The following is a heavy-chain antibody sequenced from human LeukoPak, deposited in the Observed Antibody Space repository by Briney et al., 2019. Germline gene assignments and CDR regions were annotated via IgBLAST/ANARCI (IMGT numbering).Heavy chain of an antibody. V-gene: IGHV4-59*01. CDR1: GGSISTYY. Sequence: PSETLSLTCTVSGGSISTYYWSWVRQPPGKGLEWIGYIYYSGSTNYNPSLKSRVTISVDTSKNQFALKLSSVTAADTAVYYCARAGDTLEDDYWGQGTLVTVSS. CDR2: IYYSGST. CDR3: ARAGDTLEDDY. J-gene: IGHJ4*02.